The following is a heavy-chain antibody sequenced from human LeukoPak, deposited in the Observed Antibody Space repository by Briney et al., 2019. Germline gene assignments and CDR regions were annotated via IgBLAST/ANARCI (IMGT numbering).Heavy chain of an antibody. CDR1: SGSVTGYF. CDR3: ARHIPVSYDAFDL. V-gene: IGHV4-59*08. J-gene: IGHJ3*01. Sequence: SETLSLTCTVSSGSVTGYFWSWIRQPRGKGLEWIGYVFHSGGTLYNPSLQSRVTISVDTSKTQFSLKLTSVTAADTAVYYCARHIPVSYDAFDLWGRGTTVTVSS. D-gene: IGHD6-19*01. CDR2: VFHSGGT.